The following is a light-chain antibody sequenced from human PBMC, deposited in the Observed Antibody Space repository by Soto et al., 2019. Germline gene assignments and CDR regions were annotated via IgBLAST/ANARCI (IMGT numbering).Light chain of an antibody. J-gene: IGLJ3*02. CDR1: SSNIGSNY. V-gene: IGLV1-47*01. Sequence: QPVLTQPPSASGTPGQRVTISCSGSSSNIGSNYVSWYQHLPGAAPKLLIYRSDQLPSGVPDRFSGSKSGTSASLAISGLRSEDEADYFCAVRDDSLSGHWVFGGGTQLPVL. CDR3: AVRDDSLSGHWV. CDR2: RSD.